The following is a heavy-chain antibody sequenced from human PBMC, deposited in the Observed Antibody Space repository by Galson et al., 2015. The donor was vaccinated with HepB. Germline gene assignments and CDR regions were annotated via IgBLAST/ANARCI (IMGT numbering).Heavy chain of an antibody. CDR1: GFIFSSYW. D-gene: IGHD6-6*01. Sequence: SLRLSCAASGFIFSSYWMSWVRQAPGKGLEWVANIKKDGSERFYVDSVKGRFTISRDNAKNSLYLQMNSLRAEDTAIYYCARDWSRSFPADSWGQGTLVTVSS. J-gene: IGHJ4*02. CDR2: IKKDGSER. CDR3: ARDWSRSFPADS. V-gene: IGHV3-7*03.